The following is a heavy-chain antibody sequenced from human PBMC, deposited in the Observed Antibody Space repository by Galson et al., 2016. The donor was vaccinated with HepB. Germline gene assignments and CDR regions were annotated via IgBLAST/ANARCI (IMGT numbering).Heavy chain of an antibody. J-gene: IGHJ6*02. V-gene: IGHV4-4*02. CDR2: IFHSGTT. CDR3: ARVRFLEWLTGSGMDV. CDR1: GSSISSSHW. D-gene: IGHD3-3*01. Sequence: SETLSLTCAVSGSSISSSHWWSWVRQPPGKGLEWIGEIFHSGTTNDNPSPKSRVTMSVDKSKNQLSLNLTSVTAADTAVYYCARVRFLEWLTGSGMDVWGQGTTVTVSS.